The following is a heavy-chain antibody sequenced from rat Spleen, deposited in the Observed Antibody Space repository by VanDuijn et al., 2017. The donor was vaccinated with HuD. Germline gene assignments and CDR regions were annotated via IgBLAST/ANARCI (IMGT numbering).Heavy chain of an antibody. V-gene: IGHV5-7*01. CDR3: ARPSYGYPFAY. Sequence: EVQLVESGGGLVQPGRSLKLSCAASGFTFGDYNMAWVRQAPKKGLEWVATISYDGNNTYYRDSVKGRFTISRDNAKSTLYLQMDSLRSEDTATYYCARPSYGYPFAYWGQGTLVTVSS. CDR2: ISYDGNNT. D-gene: IGHD1-7*01. CDR1: GFTFGDYN. J-gene: IGHJ3*01.